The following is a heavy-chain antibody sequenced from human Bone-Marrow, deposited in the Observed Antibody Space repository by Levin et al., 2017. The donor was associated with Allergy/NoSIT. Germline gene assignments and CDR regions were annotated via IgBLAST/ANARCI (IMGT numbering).Heavy chain of an antibody. V-gene: IGHV3-11*06. CDR3: ARVLQGTRGLDK. J-gene: IGHJ4*02. D-gene: IGHD2-15*01. CDR2: ITTSGSYT. CDR1: GFTFSDYY. Sequence: SCVGSGFTFSDYYMTWIRQAPGKGLEWVSYITTSGSYTSNADSVKGRFTISRDNAKNSLYLQMNSLRHDDTGVYYCARVLQGTRGLDKWGQGTLVTVSS.